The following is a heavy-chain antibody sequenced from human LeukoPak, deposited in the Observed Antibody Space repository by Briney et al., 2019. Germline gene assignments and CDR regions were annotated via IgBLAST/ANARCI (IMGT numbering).Heavy chain of an antibody. V-gene: IGHV4-34*01. D-gene: IGHD2-15*01. Sequence: PSETLSLTCAVYGGSFSGYYWSWIRQPPGKGLEWSGEINHSGSTNYNPSLKSRVTISVDTSKNQFSLKLSSVTAADTAVYYCARGVVADAFDIWGQGTMVTVSS. CDR3: ARGVVADAFDI. CDR2: INHSGST. J-gene: IGHJ3*02. CDR1: GGSFSGYY.